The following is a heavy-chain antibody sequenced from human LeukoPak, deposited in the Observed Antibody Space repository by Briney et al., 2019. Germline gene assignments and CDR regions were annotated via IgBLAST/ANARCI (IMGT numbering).Heavy chain of an antibody. Sequence: GGSLRLSCAASGFTFSSYSMNWVRQAPGKGLEWVSTISDSGARTNYADSAKGRFTISRDNSMNTLYLQMNSLRADDTAVYYCASDYFLDYWGQGTLVTVSS. CDR2: ISDSGART. CDR1: GFTFSSYS. CDR3: ASDYFLDY. V-gene: IGHV3-23*01. J-gene: IGHJ4*02. D-gene: IGHD6-25*01.